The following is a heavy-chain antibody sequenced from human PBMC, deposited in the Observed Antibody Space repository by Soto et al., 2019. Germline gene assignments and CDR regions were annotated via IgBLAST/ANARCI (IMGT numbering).Heavy chain of an antibody. Sequence: GGSLRLSCAASGFSFGSYALSWVRQAPGKGLEWVSTISGSDGKTFYADSVKGRFSISRDTSQSTLYLQMNSLRAEDTAVYYCAKPGGIVVVVAATGVDFDYWGQGTLVTVSS. D-gene: IGHD2-15*01. CDR2: ISGSDGKT. CDR1: GFSFGSYA. CDR3: AKPGGIVVVVAATGVDFDY. J-gene: IGHJ4*02. V-gene: IGHV3-23*01.